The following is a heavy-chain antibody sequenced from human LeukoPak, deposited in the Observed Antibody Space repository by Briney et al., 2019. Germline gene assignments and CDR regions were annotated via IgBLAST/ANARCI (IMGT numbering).Heavy chain of an antibody. V-gene: IGHV1-8*03. J-gene: IGHJ5*02. Sequence: ASVKVSCKASGYAFTSYDINWVRQATGQGLEWMGWMNPNSGNTGYAQKFQGRVTITRSTSISTAYMELSSLRSEDTAVYYCARGGIVVVPAAIRFVPWGQGTLVTVSS. CDR3: ARGGIVVVPAAIRFVP. D-gene: IGHD2-2*01. CDR2: MNPNSGNT. CDR1: GYAFTSYD.